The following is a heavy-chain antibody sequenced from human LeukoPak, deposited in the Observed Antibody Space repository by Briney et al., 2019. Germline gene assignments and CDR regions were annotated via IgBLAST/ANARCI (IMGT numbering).Heavy chain of an antibody. CDR2: IYHSGST. D-gene: IGHD3-3*01. CDR1: GYSISSGYY. Sequence: TSETLSLTCTVSGYSISSGYYWGWIRQPPGKGLEWIGSIYHSGSTYYNPSLKSRVTISVDTSKNQFSLKLSSVTAADTAVYYCARAVGQVLLYRLFTYYFDYWGQGTLVTVSS. J-gene: IGHJ4*02. CDR3: ARAVGQVLLYRLFTYYFDY. V-gene: IGHV4-38-2*02.